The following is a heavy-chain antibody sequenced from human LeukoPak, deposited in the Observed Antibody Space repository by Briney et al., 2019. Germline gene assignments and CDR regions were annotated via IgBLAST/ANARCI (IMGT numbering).Heavy chain of an antibody. CDR1: GGSFSGYY. J-gene: IGHJ5*02. D-gene: IGHD3-10*01. Sequence: SETLSLICAVYGGSFSGYYWSWIRQPPGKGLEWIGEINHSGSTNYNPSLKSRVTISVDTSKNQFSLKLSSVTAADTAVYYCARSRGGSGSYYNGNWFDPWGQGTLVTVSS. V-gene: IGHV4-34*01. CDR3: ARSRGGSGSYYNGNWFDP. CDR2: INHSGST.